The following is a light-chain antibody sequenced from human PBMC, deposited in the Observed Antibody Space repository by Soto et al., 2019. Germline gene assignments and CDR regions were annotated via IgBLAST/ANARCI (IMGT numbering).Light chain of an antibody. V-gene: IGKV3-15*01. J-gene: IGKJ1*01. CDR2: GAS. CDR3: QHYNNWPPAWT. Sequence: EIVMTQSPATLSVSPGERATLSCRASHSVRNNLAWYQQKPGQAPRLLIYGASTRATGIPARFSGSGSGTEFTLTISSLQSEDFALYYCQHYNNWPPAWTFGQGTKV. CDR1: HSVRNN.